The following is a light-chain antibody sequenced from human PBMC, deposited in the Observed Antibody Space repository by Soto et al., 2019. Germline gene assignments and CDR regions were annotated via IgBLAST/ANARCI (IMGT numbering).Light chain of an antibody. CDR2: WAS. CDR3: QQYYTSPLT. J-gene: IGKJ4*01. CDR1: QSVLYSSNNKNY. Sequence: DIVMTQSPDSLAVSLGERATINCKSSQSVLYSSNNKNYLAWYQQKPGHPPKLLIYWASTRESGVPDRFSGSGSGTDFTLTISNLQADDVAVYYCQQYYTSPLTFGGGTKVEIK. V-gene: IGKV4-1*01.